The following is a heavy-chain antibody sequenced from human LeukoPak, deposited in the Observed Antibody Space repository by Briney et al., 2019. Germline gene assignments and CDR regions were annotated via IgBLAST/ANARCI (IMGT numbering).Heavy chain of an antibody. CDR3: VVDLSGSADY. V-gene: IGHV3-7*01. CDR1: GFTLSNFW. J-gene: IGHJ4*02. D-gene: IGHD3-10*01. Sequence: GGSLRLSCAASGFTLSNFWMSWVRQAPGKGLEWVANIKQDGSDKNYMDSVKGRFTISRDNAKNTLYLQVNSLRTEDSALYYCVVDLSGSADYWGQGTLVTVSS. CDR2: IKQDGSDK.